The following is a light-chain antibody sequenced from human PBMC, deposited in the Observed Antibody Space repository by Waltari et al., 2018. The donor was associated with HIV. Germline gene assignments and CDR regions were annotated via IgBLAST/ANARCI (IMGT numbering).Light chain of an antibody. Sequence: QSALTQPASVSGSPGQSITISCTRPRSDVGSYNLVPWYQKNPGKAPKLMIYEVSKRPSGVSNRFSGSKSGNTASLTISGLQAEDEADYYCCSYGGSTTHVFGTGTKVTVL. CDR2: EVS. J-gene: IGLJ1*01. CDR3: CSYGGSTTHV. V-gene: IGLV2-23*02. CDR1: RSDVGSYNL.